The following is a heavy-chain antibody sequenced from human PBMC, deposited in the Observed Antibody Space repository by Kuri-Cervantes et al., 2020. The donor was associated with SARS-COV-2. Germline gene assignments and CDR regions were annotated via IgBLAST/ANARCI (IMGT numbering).Heavy chain of an antibody. V-gene: IGHV3-30*02. CDR3: AKPGVVRSAFAY. CDR1: GFTFSSYG. J-gene: IGHJ4*02. CDR2: IRYDGSNK. D-gene: IGHD3-3*01. Sequence: LSLTCAASGFTFSSYGMHWVRQAPGKGLEWVAFIRYDGSNKYYADSVKGRFTISRDNSKNTLYLQMNSQRAEDTAVYNCAKPGVVRSAFAYWGQGTLVTVSS.